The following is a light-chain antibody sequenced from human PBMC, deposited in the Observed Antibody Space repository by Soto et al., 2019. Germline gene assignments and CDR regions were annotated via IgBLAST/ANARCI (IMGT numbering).Light chain of an antibody. V-gene: IGLV1-44*01. CDR3: GSWDNSLSAYV. CDR2: TNN. Sequence: QSVLTQPPSASGTPGQRVTVSCSGSSSNIGVNPVHWYQQLPGTAPKLRIHTNNRRPSGVPDRFSGSKSGTSATLGITGFQTGDEADYYCGSWDNSLSAYVFGTGTKVTVL. CDR1: SSNIGVNP. J-gene: IGLJ1*01.